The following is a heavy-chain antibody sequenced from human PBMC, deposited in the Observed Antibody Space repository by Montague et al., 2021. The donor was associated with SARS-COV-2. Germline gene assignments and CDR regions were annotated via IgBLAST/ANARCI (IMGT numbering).Heavy chain of an antibody. Sequence: SETLSLTCTVSGSSTTSHYWNWIRQSPGKRPRWIGYVYYNGDTKYNPSLQSRVTISLDTSENQFSLRLNSVTAADTAVYFCARGWAFDHWGQGSLVTVSS. D-gene: IGHD6-19*01. V-gene: IGHV4-59*08. CDR3: ARGWAFDH. J-gene: IGHJ3*01. CDR2: VYYNGDT. CDR1: GSSTTSHY.